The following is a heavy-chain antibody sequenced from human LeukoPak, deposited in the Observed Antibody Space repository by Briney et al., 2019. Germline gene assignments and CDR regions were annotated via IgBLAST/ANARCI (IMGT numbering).Heavy chain of an antibody. J-gene: IGHJ4*02. CDR2: IYYSGST. V-gene: IGHV4-59*01. CDR3: ARWRSGFDS. CDR1: GCSISSSY. Sequence: SETLSLTCTVSGCSISSSYWSWMRQPPGKALEGIGYIYYSGSTNYNPSLKSRVTISVDTSKNQFSLRLSSVTAADTAVYCCARWRSGFDSWGQGTLVTVSS.